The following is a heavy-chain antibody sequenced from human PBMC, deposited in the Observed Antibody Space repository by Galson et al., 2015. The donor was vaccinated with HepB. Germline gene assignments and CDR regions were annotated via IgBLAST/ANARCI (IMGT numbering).Heavy chain of an antibody. D-gene: IGHD6-13*01. V-gene: IGHV3-30*04. Sequence: SLRLSCAAPGFTFSSYAMHWVRQAPGKGLEWVAVISYDGSNKYYADSVKGRFTISRDNSKNTLYLQMNSLRAEDTAVYYCARESLQLVPFDYWGQGTLVTVSS. CDR2: ISYDGSNK. J-gene: IGHJ4*02. CDR3: ARESLQLVPFDY. CDR1: GFTFSSYA.